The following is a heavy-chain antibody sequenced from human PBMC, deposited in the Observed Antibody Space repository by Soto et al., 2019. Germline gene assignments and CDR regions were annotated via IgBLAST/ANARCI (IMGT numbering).Heavy chain of an antibody. J-gene: IGHJ4*02. D-gene: IGHD6-19*01. CDR3: ARAGDLYRSGWVWYFDY. V-gene: IGHV1-18*01. CDR1: GYTFTSYG. Sequence: QVQLVQSGAEVKKPGASVKVSCKASGYTFTSYGISWVRQAPGQGLEWMGWISAYNGNTNYAQKLQGRVTMTTDTSTSAAYMELRSLRSDDTDVDYCARAGDLYRSGWVWYFDYWGQGTLVTVSS. CDR2: ISAYNGNT.